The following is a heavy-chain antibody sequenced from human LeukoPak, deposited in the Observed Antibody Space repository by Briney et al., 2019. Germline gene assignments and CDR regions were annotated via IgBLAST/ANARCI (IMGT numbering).Heavy chain of an antibody. V-gene: IGHV3-30*02. CDR2: IRYDGSNK. D-gene: IGHD3-10*01. CDR1: GFTFSSYG. Sequence: GGSLRLSCAASGFTFSSYGMHWVRQAPGKGLEWVAFIRYDGSNKYYADSVKGRFTISRDNSKNTLYLQMNSLRAEDTAVYYCAKDPPLLWFGELLESYGMDVWGQGTTVTASS. J-gene: IGHJ6*02. CDR3: AKDPPLLWFGELLESYGMDV.